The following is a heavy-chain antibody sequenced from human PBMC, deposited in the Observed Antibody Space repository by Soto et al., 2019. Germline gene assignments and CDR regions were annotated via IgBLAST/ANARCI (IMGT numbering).Heavy chain of an antibody. Sequence: SLTCAVSGGSISSGGYSWSWIRQPPGKGLEWIGYIYHSGSTYYNPSLKSRVTISVDRSKNQSSLKLSSVTAADTAVYYCARVSGYDYHVDYWGQGTLVTVYS. V-gene: IGHV4-30-2*01. CDR3: ARVSGYDYHVDY. CDR1: GGSISSGGYS. CDR2: IYHSGST. J-gene: IGHJ4*02. D-gene: IGHD5-12*01.